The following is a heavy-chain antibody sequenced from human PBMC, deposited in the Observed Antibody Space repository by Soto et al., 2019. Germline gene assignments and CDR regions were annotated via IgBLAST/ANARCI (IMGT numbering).Heavy chain of an antibody. CDR2: IYYSGST. J-gene: IGHJ4*02. D-gene: IGHD6-13*01. CDR3: ARDWAAAGPFDY. V-gene: IGHV4-61*01. CDR1: GGSVSSGNYY. Sequence: PSETLSLTCTVSGGSVSSGNYYWSWIRQPPGKGLEWIGYIYYSGSTNYNPSLKSRVTISVDTSKNQFSLKLSSVTAADTAVFYSARDWAAAGPFDYWGQGTLVTVAS.